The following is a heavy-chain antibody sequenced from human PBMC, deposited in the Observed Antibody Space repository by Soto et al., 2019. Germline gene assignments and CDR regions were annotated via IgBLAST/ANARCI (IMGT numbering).Heavy chain of an antibody. CDR3: ARVSARYSYGSNGLFDP. CDR1: GGSFSGYY. Sequence: PSETLSLTCAVYGGSFSGYYSSWFRQPPGKGLEWIGEINHSGSTNYNPSLKSRVTISVDTSKNQFSLKLSSVTAADTAVYYCARVSARYSYGSNGLFDPWGQGTLVTGSS. V-gene: IGHV4-34*01. CDR2: INHSGST. D-gene: IGHD5-18*01. J-gene: IGHJ5*02.